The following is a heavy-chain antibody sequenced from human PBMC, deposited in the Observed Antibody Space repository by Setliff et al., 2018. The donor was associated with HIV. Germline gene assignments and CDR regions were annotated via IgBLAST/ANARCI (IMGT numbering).Heavy chain of an antibody. D-gene: IGHD3-22*01. Sequence: ASVKVSCKASGYTFTAYGITWVRQAPGQGLEWMGWMSAYSGDTKYAQKIQGRVTMTRNTSISTAYMELSSLRSDDTAVYYCATYHYYDSSAYYVDLYYLDYWGQGTLVTVSS. V-gene: IGHV1-18*04. CDR2: MSAYSGDT. CDR3: ATYHYYDSSAYYVDLYYLDY. J-gene: IGHJ4*02. CDR1: GYTFTAYG.